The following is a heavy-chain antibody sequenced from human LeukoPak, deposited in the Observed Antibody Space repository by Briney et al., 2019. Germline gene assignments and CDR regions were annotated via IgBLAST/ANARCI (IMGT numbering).Heavy chain of an antibody. CDR3: ARGVYCSSTSCYYTGVIAPRIRYNWFDP. V-gene: IGHV1-69*05. CDR1: GGTFSSYA. D-gene: IGHD2-2*01. Sequence: ASVKVSCKASGGTFSSYAISWVRQAPGQGLEWMGRIIPIFGTANYAQKFQGRVTITTDESTSTAYMELSSLRSEDTAVYYCARGVYCSSTSCYYTGVIAPRIRYNWFDPWGQGTLVTVSS. J-gene: IGHJ5*02. CDR2: IIPIFGTA.